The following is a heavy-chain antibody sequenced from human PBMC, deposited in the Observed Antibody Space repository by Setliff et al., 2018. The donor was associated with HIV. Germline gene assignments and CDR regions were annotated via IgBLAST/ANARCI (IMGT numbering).Heavy chain of an antibody. D-gene: IGHD1-26*01. V-gene: IGHV3-30*02. CDR2: IQYDGSTE. Sequence: GGSLRLSCAASGFTLSASAMHWARQAPGKGLEWVAFIQYDGSTEKYAGSVRGRFTISRDISKNTLYLQMNSLRAEDTAVYFCAKAHWDPLSPDYWGQGTLVTVSS. J-gene: IGHJ4*02. CDR1: GFTLSASA. CDR3: AKAHWDPLSPDY.